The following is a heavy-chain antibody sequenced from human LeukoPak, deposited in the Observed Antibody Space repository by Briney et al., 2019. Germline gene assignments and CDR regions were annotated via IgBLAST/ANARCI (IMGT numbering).Heavy chain of an antibody. CDR1: GFTFSGSA. D-gene: IGHD3-10*02. CDR2: IRSKANSYAT. Sequence: PGGSLRLSCAASGFTFSGSAMHWVRQASGKGLEWVGRIRSKANSYATAYAASVKGRFTISRDDSKKTAYLQMNSLKTEDTAVYYCTRLFGVDYWGQGTLVTVSS. V-gene: IGHV3-73*01. J-gene: IGHJ4*02. CDR3: TRLFGVDY.